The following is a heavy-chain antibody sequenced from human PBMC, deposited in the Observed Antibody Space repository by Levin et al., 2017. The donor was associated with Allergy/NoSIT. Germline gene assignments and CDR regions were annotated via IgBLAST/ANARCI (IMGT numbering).Heavy chain of an antibody. D-gene: IGHD3-3*01. CDR3: ARTLITIFGVVEYFDY. J-gene: IGHJ4*02. CDR2: IIPIFGTA. V-gene: IGHV1-69*13. CDR1: GGTFSSYA. Sequence: AASVKVSCKASGGTFSSYAISWVRQAPGQGLEWMGGIIPIFGTANYAQKFQGRVTITADESTSTAYMELSSLRSEDTAVYYCARTLITIFGVVEYFDYWGQGTLVTVSS.